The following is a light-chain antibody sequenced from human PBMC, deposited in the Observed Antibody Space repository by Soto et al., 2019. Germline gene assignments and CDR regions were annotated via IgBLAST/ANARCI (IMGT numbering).Light chain of an antibody. CDR2: SYT. CDR3: AAWDNSLSIYV. J-gene: IGLJ1*01. V-gene: IGLV1-44*01. Sequence: QLVLTQPPSASGTPGQWVTISCSGSSSNIGSNSVNWYQQLPGTAPKLLVYSYTQRPSGVPDRFSGSKSGTSASLAISGLQSEDEADYYCAAWDNSLSIYVFGTGTKVTVL. CDR1: SSNIGSNS.